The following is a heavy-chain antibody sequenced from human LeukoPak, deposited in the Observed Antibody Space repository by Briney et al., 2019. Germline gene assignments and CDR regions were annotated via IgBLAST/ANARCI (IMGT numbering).Heavy chain of an antibody. CDR3: VKRRGGYYFDY. CDR1: GFTFSSYA. J-gene: IGHJ4*02. Sequence: PRGSLRLSCAASGFTFSSYAMSWVRQAPGKRLEWVSTITADGVTTSYADSVKGRLTISRDSSTNTLFLQMNSLRAEDTAVYYCVKRRGGYYFDYWGQGTLVTVS. V-gene: IGHV3-23*01. CDR2: ITADGVTT. D-gene: IGHD3-16*01.